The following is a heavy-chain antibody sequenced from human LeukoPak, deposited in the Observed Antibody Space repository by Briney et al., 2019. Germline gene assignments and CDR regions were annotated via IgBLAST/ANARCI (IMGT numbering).Heavy chain of an antibody. V-gene: IGHV4-34*01. CDR1: GGSFSGYY. CDR3: ARVRNYDR. D-gene: IGHD3-16*01. CDR2: VNHSGGT. Sequence: PSETLSLTSAVCGGSFSGYYWSWIRQPPGKGLEWIGEVNHSGGTNYNPSLKSRVTISVDKSKNQFSLKLTSVTAADTAVYYCARVRNYDRWGQGTLVTVSS. J-gene: IGHJ4*02.